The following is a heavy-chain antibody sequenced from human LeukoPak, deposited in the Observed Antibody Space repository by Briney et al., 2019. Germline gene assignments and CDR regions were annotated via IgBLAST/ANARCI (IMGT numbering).Heavy chain of an antibody. CDR3: ARDRSDYYDSSGYYPLDY. J-gene: IGHJ4*02. D-gene: IGHD3-22*01. CDR1: GGTFSSYA. V-gene: IGHV1-69*01. CDR2: IIPIFGTA. Sequence: SVKVSCKASGGTFSSYAISWVRQAPGQGLEWMGGIIPIFGTANYAQKFQGRVTITADESTSTAYKELSSLRSEDTAVYYCARDRSDYYDSSGYYPLDYWGQGTLVTVSS.